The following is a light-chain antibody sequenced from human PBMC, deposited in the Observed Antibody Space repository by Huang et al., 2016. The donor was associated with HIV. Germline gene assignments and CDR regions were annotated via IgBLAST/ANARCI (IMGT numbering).Light chain of an antibody. CDR2: DAS. Sequence: EVVLTPSPATLSLSPGERATLSCSASQIVSTYLAWYQQKPGQAPRRLIDDASSRATGIPARFSGSGSGTDFTLTISSLEPEDFAVYYCQQRSNWGITFGQGTRLEIK. V-gene: IGKV3-11*01. CDR1: QIVSTY. CDR3: QQRSNWGIT. J-gene: IGKJ5*01.